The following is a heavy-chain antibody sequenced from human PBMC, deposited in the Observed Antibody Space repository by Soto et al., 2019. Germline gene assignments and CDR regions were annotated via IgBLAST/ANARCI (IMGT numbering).Heavy chain of an antibody. D-gene: IGHD1-1*01. CDR1: GGSISSGGYS. J-gene: IGHJ4*02. Sequence: PSETLSLTCTVSGGSISSGGYSWSWIRQPPGKGLEWIGYIYHSGSTYYNPSLKSRVTISVDRSKNQFSLELRSVTAADTAVYYCAKLTLLGLEHTGFLDYWGQGALVTVSS. CDR3: AKLTLLGLEHTGFLDY. V-gene: IGHV4-30-2*02. CDR2: IYHSGST.